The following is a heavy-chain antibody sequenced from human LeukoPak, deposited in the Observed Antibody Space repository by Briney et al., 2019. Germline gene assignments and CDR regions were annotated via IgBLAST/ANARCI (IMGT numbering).Heavy chain of an antibody. J-gene: IGHJ4*02. CDR1: GFTFSSYA. CDR3: AKGPQPVGSYRLMPQYYFDY. CDR2: ISGSGGST. V-gene: IGHV3-23*01. D-gene: IGHD3-16*02. Sequence: PGGSLRLSCAASGFTFSSYAMSWVRQAPGKGLEWVSAISGSGGSTYYADSVKGRFTISRDNSKSTLYLQMNSLRAEDTAVYYCAKGPQPVGSYRLMPQYYFDYWGQGTLVTVSS.